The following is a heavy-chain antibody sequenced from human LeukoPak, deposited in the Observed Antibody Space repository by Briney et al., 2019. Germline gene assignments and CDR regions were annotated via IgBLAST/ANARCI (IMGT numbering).Heavy chain of an antibody. V-gene: IGHV3-33*01. D-gene: IGHD1-26*01. CDR2: IWYDGSNK. CDR1: GFIFSNYG. J-gene: IGHJ4*02. CDR3: ARAVYSGSYYYFDY. Sequence: GGSLRLSCAASGFIFSNYGMHWVRQAPGKGLEWVAVIWYDGSNKYYADSVKGRFTISRDNSKNTLYLQMNSLRAEDTAVYYCARAVYSGSYYYFDYWGQGTLVTVSS.